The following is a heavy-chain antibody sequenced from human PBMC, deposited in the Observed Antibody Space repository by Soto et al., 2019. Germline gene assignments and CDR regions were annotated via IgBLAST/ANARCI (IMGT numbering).Heavy chain of an antibody. CDR1: GFRFSLFW. D-gene: IGHD3-16*01. Sequence: LRLSCAASGFRFSLFWMSWVRQTPGKGLEWVANINEDGSEKFFADSVKGRFTISRDNAKNSLSLQMNSLTADDTAVYYCARTGWPQSSYYFDYWGQGTLVTVSS. J-gene: IGHJ4*02. CDR2: INEDGSEK. CDR3: ARTGWPQSSYYFDY. V-gene: IGHV3-7*03.